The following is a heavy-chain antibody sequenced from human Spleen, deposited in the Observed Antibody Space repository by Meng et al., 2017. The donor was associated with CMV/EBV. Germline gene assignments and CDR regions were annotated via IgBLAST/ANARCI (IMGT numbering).Heavy chain of an antibody. Sequence: GESLKISCAASGFTFSSYWMSWVRQAPGKGLEWVANIKQDGSEKYYVDSVKGRFTISRDNAKNSLYLQMNSLRAEDTAVYYCARGNFWSGYYYFDDWGQGTRVTVSS. J-gene: IGHJ4*02. D-gene: IGHD3-3*01. V-gene: IGHV3-7*01. CDR2: IKQDGSEK. CDR1: GFTFSSYW. CDR3: ARGNFWSGYYYFDD.